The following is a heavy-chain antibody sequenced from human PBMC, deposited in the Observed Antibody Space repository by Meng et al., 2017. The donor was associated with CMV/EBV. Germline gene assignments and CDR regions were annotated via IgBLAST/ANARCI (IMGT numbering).Heavy chain of an antibody. V-gene: IGHV1-18*01. CDR2: ISAYNGNT. J-gene: IGHJ4*02. CDR3: PRYFGRSYYYDSSGYFSPPLPLDY. D-gene: IGHD3-22*01. Sequence: QVRGWHSGGGGKKLGAAVKVSCKASGYTLTRYGISGVRQAPGQGLEWMGWISAYNGNTNYAQKLQGRVTMTTDTSTSTAYMELRSLRSDDTAVYYCPRYFGRSYYYDSSGYFSPPLPLDYWGQGTLVTVSS. CDR1: GYTLTRYG.